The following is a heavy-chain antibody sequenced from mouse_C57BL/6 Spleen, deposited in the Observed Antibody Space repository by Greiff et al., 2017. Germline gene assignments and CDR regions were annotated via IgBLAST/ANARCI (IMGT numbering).Heavy chain of an antibody. J-gene: IGHJ1*03. D-gene: IGHD1-1*01. CDR3: ARGDYYGSVYFDV. CDR1: GYAFTNFL. Sequence: SGAELVRPGTSVQVSCKASGYAFTNFLIEWVKQRPGQGREWVGVINPGSGGTNYNEKFKGQATLTADKSSSTAYIRLSSLTSEDSAVYVCARGDYYGSVYFDVRGTGATVTVSS. V-gene: IGHV1-54*01. CDR2: INPGSGGT.